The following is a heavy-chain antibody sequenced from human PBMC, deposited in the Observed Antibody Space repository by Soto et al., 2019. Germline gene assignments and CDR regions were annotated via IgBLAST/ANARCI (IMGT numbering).Heavy chain of an antibody. J-gene: IGHJ3*02. CDR3: ARVEGDDYAAQRAAFDI. CDR2: INPSGGST. D-gene: IGHD4-17*01. Sequence: ASVKVSCKASGYTFTSYYMHWVLQAPGQGLEWMGIINPSGGSTSYAQKFQGRVTMTRDTSTSTVYMELSSLRSEDTAVYYCARVEGDDYAAQRAAFDIWGQGTMVTVSS. CDR1: GYTFTSYY. V-gene: IGHV1-46*01.